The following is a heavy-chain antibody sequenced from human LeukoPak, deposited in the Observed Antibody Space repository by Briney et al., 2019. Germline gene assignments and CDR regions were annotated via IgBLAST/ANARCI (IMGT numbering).Heavy chain of an antibody. CDR3: VKGRGSSGWYTGFF. J-gene: IGHJ4*02. D-gene: IGHD6-19*01. V-gene: IGHV3-64D*06. Sequence: PGGSLRLSCSASGFTFSSYAMHWVRQAPGKGLEYVSAISSNGGSTYYADSVKGRFTISRDNSKNTLYLQMSSLRAEDTAMYYCVKGRGSSGWYTGFFWGQGTLVTVSS. CDR2: ISSNGGST. CDR1: GFTFSSYA.